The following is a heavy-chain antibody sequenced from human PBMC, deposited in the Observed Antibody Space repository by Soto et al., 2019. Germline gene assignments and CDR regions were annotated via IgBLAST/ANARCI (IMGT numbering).Heavy chain of an antibody. Sequence: KTSETLSLTCTVSGGSVSNDNFYWSWIRQPPGKGLEWIGYVHSSGITNYNPSLKRRVTISVDTSRNQFSLRLSSVTAADTAVYYCARIPVDTYMINWFDPWGQGTLVTVSS. D-gene: IGHD5-18*01. CDR1: GGSVSNDNFY. CDR3: ARIPVDTYMINWFDP. J-gene: IGHJ5*02. V-gene: IGHV4-61*01. CDR2: VHSSGIT.